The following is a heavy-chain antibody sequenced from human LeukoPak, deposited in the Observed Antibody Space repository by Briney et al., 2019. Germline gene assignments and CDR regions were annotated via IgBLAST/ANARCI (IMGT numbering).Heavy chain of an antibody. V-gene: IGHV3-48*01. Sequence: GGSLRLSCAASGFTFSSYSMNWVRQAPGKGLEWVSYISSSSSSIYYADSVKGRFTISRDNAKNSLYLQMNSLRAEDTAVYYCARLAWVVITATRLEDYWGQGTLVTVSS. CDR1: GFTFSSYS. D-gene: IGHD2-15*01. CDR2: ISSSSSSI. J-gene: IGHJ4*02. CDR3: ARLAWVVITATRLEDY.